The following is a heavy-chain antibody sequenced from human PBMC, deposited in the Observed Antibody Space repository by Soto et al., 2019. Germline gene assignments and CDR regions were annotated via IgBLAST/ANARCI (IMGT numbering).Heavy chain of an antibody. CDR2: ISFDGSKT. D-gene: IGHD6-6*01. CDR1: GFTFSGYP. V-gene: IGHV3-30-3*01. J-gene: IGHJ6*02. CDR3: TRESSTYYYGMDV. Sequence: GGSLRLSCTASGFTFSGYPLHWVRQAPGKGLEWVALISFDGSKTYYADSVKGRFTISRANSKSTLYLQMNSLKTEDTAVYYCTRESSTYYYGMDVWGQGTTVTVSS.